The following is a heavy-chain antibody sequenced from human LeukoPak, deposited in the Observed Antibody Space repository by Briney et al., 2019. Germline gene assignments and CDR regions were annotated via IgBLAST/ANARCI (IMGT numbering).Heavy chain of an antibody. D-gene: IGHD5-18*01. CDR2: IYYSGST. CDR3: ARTTEGGYTYDYFYYYYMDV. Sequence: SETLSLTCTVSGGSISTYYWSWIRQPPAKGLEWIGYIYYSGSTNYNPSLKSRVTISVDTSKNQFSLKLRSVTAADTAVYYCARTTEGGYTYDYFYYYYMDVWGKGTTVTISS. CDR1: GGSISTYY. J-gene: IGHJ6*03. V-gene: IGHV4-59*01.